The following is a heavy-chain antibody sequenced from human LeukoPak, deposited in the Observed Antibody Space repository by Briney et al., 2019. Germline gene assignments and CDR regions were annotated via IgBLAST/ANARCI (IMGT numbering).Heavy chain of an antibody. Sequence: SQTLSLTCAISGDSFSSNSAAWNWIRQSPSRGLEWLGRTYYRSKWYNDYAVSVKSRITINPDTSKNQFSLQLNSVTPVDTAVYYCAREGDGIAAAGTQYYFDYWGQGTLVTVSS. CDR1: GDSFSSNSAA. V-gene: IGHV6-1*01. CDR2: TYYRSKWYN. CDR3: AREGDGIAAAGTQYYFDY. J-gene: IGHJ4*02. D-gene: IGHD6-13*01.